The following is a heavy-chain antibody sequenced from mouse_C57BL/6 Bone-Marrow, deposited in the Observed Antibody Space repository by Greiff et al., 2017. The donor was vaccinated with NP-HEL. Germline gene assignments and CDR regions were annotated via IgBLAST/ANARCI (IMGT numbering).Heavy chain of an antibody. CDR3: ARGIYYYGSSLNYYAMDY. V-gene: IGHV1-18*01. J-gene: IGHJ4*01. D-gene: IGHD1-1*01. CDR2: INPNNGGT. Sequence: VHVKQSGPELVKPGASVKIPCKASGYTFTDYNMDWVKQSHGKSLEWIGDINPNNGGTIYNQKFKGKATLTVDKSSSTAYMELRSLTSEDTAVYYCARGIYYYGSSLNYYAMDYWGQGTSVTVSS. CDR1: GYTFTDYN.